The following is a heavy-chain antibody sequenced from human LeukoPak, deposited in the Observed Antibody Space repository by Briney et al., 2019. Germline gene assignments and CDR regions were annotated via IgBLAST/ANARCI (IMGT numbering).Heavy chain of an antibody. Sequence: GESLKISCKGSGYSFTSYWIGWVRQMPGKGLEWMGIIYPGDYDTRYSPSFQGQVTISADKSISTAYLQWSSLKASDTAMYYCARQGGGSGLHSPRDVNWFDPWGQGTLVTVSS. D-gene: IGHD6-19*01. CDR2: IYPGDYDT. CDR3: ARQGGGSGLHSPRDVNWFDP. J-gene: IGHJ5*02. CDR1: GYSFTSYW. V-gene: IGHV5-51*01.